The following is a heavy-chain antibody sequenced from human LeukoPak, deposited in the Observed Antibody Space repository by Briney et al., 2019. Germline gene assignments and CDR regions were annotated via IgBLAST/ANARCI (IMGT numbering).Heavy chain of an antibody. Sequence: GGSLRLSCAASGFTFSSYSMNWVRQAPGKGLEWVSSISSSSSYIYYADSVKGRFTISRDNAKNSLYLQMNSLRAEDTAVYYCARELPHYYDSSGYYAGYWFDPRGQGTLVTVSS. CDR3: ARELPHYYDSSGYYAGYWFDP. D-gene: IGHD3-22*01. CDR1: GFTFSSYS. V-gene: IGHV3-21*01. CDR2: ISSSSSYI. J-gene: IGHJ5*02.